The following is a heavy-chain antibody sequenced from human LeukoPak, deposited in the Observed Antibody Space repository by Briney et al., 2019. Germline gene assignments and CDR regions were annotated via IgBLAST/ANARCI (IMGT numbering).Heavy chain of an antibody. D-gene: IGHD3-22*01. CDR1: GGSITSNF. Sequence: PSETLSLTCTVSGGSITSNFWSWIRQPPGKGLEWLGYIYYSGSTNYNPSLNSRVTISADTSKNQFSLKLTSVTTTDTAIYYCARLTYYQDSGGYYWFDPWGQGILVTVSS. V-gene: IGHV4-59*01. CDR2: IYYSGST. CDR3: ARLTYYQDSGGYYWFDP. J-gene: IGHJ5*02.